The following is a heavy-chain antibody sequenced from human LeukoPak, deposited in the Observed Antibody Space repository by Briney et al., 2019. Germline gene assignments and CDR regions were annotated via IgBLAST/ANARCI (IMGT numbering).Heavy chain of an antibody. J-gene: IGHJ6*03. CDR3: ARGYGQKTIFGVVIIRGYYYYYMDV. D-gene: IGHD3-3*01. Sequence: ASVKVSCKASGYTFTSYDINWVRQAPGQGLEWMGWMNPNSGNTGYAQKFQGRVTMTRNTSISTAYMELGSLRSEDTAVYYCARGYGQKTIFGVVIIRGYYYYYMDVWGKGTTVTVSS. CDR1: GYTFTSYD. V-gene: IGHV1-8*01. CDR2: MNPNSGNT.